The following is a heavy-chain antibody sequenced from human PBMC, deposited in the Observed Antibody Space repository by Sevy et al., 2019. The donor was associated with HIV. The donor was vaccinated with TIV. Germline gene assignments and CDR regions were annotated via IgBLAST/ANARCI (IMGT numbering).Heavy chain of an antibody. D-gene: IGHD4-17*01. CDR3: ARQGGVTTLTLGYFVS. J-gene: IGHJ4*02. V-gene: IGHV4-38-2*01. CDR2: IHHSGST. CDR1: GYFISSGYH. Sequence: SETLSLTCVVSGYFISSGYHWGWIRQSPGKGLEWIGTIHHSGSTHYSPSLNSRVTILVDTSKNQFSLKLSSVTAADTAVYYWARQGGVTTLTLGYFVSWGQGTLVTVSS.